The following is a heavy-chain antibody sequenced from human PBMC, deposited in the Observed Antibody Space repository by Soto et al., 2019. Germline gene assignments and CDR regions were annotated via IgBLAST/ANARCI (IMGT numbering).Heavy chain of an antibody. CDR1: GFTVSSFA. CDR2: ISGSADST. Sequence: PGGSLRLSCAASGFTVSSFALNWLRQAPGKGLEWVSIISGSADSTFYADSMKGRFTISRDNSKNMLYLQINSLRAEDTAVYYCVRDFGWYFRSGYMDVWGDGSTVTVAS. D-gene: IGHD3-3*01. V-gene: IGHV3-23*01. J-gene: IGHJ6*03. CDR3: VRDFGWYFRSGYMDV.